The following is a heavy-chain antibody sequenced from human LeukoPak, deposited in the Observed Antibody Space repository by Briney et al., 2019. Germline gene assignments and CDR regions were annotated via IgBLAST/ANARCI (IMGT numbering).Heavy chain of an antibody. J-gene: IGHJ4*02. V-gene: IGHV3-48*03. CDR3: ARDLYTYGSYFYDRFDS. Sequence: GGSLRLSCAASGFTLSAYEMNWVRQAPGKGLDWVSYIDSGGGTMYYADSVKGRFAISRDNAKNSLSLQMNSLRAEVTAVYYCARDLYTYGSYFYDRFDSWGQGTLVTVSS. D-gene: IGHD5-18*01. CDR2: IDSGGGTM. CDR1: GFTLSAYE.